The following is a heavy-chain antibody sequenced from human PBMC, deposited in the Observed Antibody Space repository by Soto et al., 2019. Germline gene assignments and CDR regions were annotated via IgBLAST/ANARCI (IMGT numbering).Heavy chain of an antibody. CDR2: ISYDGTNK. V-gene: IGHV3-30*15. Sequence: QVQLVESGGGVVQPGRSLRLSCAASGFTFRSYAMDWVRQAPGKGVEWVAVISYDGTNKYYADSVKGRFTISRDNSKNSLSLKISSLRPDATAVYYCAGGDSNCWSDFWGQGTLVTVSS. CDR3: AGGDSNCWSDF. J-gene: IGHJ4*02. CDR1: GFTFRSYA. D-gene: IGHD6-13*01.